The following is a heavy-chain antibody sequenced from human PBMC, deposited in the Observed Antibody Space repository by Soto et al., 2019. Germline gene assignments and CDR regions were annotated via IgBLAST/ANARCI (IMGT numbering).Heavy chain of an antibody. V-gene: IGHV3-23*01. CDR2: ISGSGGST. CDR1: GFTFSSYA. D-gene: IGHD3-9*01. CDR3: AKDGNPIPYLTGYYRLGWFDP. J-gene: IGHJ5*02. Sequence: PVGSLRLSCAASGFTFSSYAMSWVRQAPGKGLEWVSAISGSGGSTYYADSVKGRFTISRDNSKNTLYLQMNSLRAEDTAVYYCAKDGNPIPYLTGYYRLGWFDPWGQGTLVTSPQ.